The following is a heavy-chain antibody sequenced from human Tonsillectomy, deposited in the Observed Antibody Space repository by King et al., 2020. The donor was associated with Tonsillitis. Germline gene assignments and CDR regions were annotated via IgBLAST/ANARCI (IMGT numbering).Heavy chain of an antibody. CDR2: INPSGGST. J-gene: IGHJ4*02. CDR3: ARGRRSMTMVRGVITY. Sequence: QLVQSGAEVKKPGASVKVSCKASGYTFTSYYMHWVRQAPGQGLEWMGIINPSGGSTSYAQKFQGRVTMTRDTSTSTVYMELSSLRSEDTAVYYCARGRRSMTMVRGVITYWGQGTLVTVSS. V-gene: IGHV1-46*01. CDR1: GYTFTSYY. D-gene: IGHD3-10*01.